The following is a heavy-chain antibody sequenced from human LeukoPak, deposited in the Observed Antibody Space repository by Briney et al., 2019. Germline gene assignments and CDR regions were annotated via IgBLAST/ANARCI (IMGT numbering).Heavy chain of an antibody. V-gene: IGHV1-18*01. D-gene: IGHD3-9*01. Sequence: ASVKVSCKASGYTFTSYGISWMRQAPGQGLQWMGWTSDYNGNTNYALNTNYAQKFQGRVTLTTDTSTSTAYLELRSLRSDDTAIYYCARDLGILTGTFFDFWGQGTLVTVSS. J-gene: IGHJ4*02. CDR1: GYTFTSYG. CDR3: ARDLGILTGTFFDF. CDR2: TSDYNGNTNYALNT.